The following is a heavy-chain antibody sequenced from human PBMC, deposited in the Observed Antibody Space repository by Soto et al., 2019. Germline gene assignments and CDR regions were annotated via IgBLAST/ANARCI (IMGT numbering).Heavy chain of an antibody. CDR1: GGSISSSNW. J-gene: IGHJ6*02. CDR3: AGAVAAYYYGMDV. CDR2: IYHSGST. Sequence: PSETLSLTCAVSGGSISSSNWWSWVRQPPGKGLEWIGEIYHSGSTNYNPSLKSRVTISVDKSKNQFSLKLSSVTAADTAVYYCAGAVAAYYYGMDVWGQGTTVTVSS. D-gene: IGHD6-19*01. V-gene: IGHV4-4*02.